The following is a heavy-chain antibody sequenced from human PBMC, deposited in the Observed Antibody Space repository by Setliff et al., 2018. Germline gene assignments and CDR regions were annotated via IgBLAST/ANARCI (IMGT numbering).Heavy chain of an antibody. D-gene: IGHD6-13*01. Sequence: PSETLSLTCTVSGGSISSYYWSWIRQPPGKGLEWIAYIYYSGSTNYNPSLKSRVTISVETSKNQSSLKLSSVTAADTAVYYCAREWGSSSWSSPRYYYYGMDVWGQGTTVTVSS. V-gene: IGHV4-59*01. CDR2: IYYSGST. J-gene: IGHJ6*02. CDR3: AREWGSSSWSSPRYYYYGMDV. CDR1: GGSISSYY.